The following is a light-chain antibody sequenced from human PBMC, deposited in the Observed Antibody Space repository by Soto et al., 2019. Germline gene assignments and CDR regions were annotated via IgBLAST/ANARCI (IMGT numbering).Light chain of an antibody. CDR2: AAS. Sequence: IQLTQSPSSLSASVGDRVTITCRASQGISSYLAWYQQKPGKAPKLLIYAASTLQSGVPSRFSGSGSGTDFTLTISSLQPEDFENYYCQQLNSYPRLTFGGGTKVDIK. J-gene: IGKJ4*01. V-gene: IGKV1-9*01. CDR3: QQLNSYPRLT. CDR1: QGISSY.